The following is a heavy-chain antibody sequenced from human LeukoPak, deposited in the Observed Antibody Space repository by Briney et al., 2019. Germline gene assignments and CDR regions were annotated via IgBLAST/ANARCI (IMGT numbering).Heavy chain of an antibody. V-gene: IGHV4-34*01. CDR3: ARRRGYSSGQRWFDP. J-gene: IGHJ5*02. CDR2: INHSGST. D-gene: IGHD5-18*01. Sequence: ETLSLTCAVYGGSFSGYYWSWIRQPPGKGLEWIGEINHSGSTNYNPSLKSRVTISVDTSKNQFSLKLSSVTAADTAVYYCARRRGYSSGQRWFDPWGQGTLVTVSS. CDR1: GGSFSGYY.